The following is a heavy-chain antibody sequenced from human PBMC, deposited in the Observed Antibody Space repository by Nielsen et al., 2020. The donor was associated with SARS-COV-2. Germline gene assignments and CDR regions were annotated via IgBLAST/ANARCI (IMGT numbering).Heavy chain of an antibody. CDR1: GFTFDDYA. D-gene: IGHD3-16*01. CDR2: ISSSSSYI. J-gene: IGHJ4*02. CDR3: ARDSLGEVLCDY. V-gene: IGHV3-21*01. Sequence: GGSLRLSCAASGFTFDDYAMNWVRQAPGKGLEWVSSISSSSSYIYYADSVKGRFTISRDNAKNSLYLQMNSLRAEDTAVYYCARDSLGEVLCDYWGQGTLVTVSS.